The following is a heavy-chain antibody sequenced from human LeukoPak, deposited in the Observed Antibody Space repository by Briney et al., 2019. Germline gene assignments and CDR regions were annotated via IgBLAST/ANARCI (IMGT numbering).Heavy chain of an antibody. CDR3: AKVGGRGFWSGRRLYYYGMDV. Sequence: GGSLRLSCAASGFTFSSYGMHWVRQATGKGLEWVAVISYDGSNKYYADSVKGRFTISRDNSKNTLYLQMNSLRAEDTAVYYCAKVGGRGFWSGRRLYYYGMDVWGQGTTVTVSS. V-gene: IGHV3-30*18. D-gene: IGHD3-3*01. CDR2: ISYDGSNK. CDR1: GFTFSSYG. J-gene: IGHJ6*02.